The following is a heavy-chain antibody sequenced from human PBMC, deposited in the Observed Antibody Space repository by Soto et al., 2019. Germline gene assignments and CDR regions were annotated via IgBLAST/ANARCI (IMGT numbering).Heavy chain of an antibody. V-gene: IGHV3-30*18. Sequence: QVQLVESGGGVVQPGKSLRLSCAGSGFTFSSYGMDWVRQAPGKGLEWVAVISYDGSNKYYADSVKGRFTISRDNSKNTLYLQMSSLSADDTAVYYCAKDRMGAGVRGYVDYWGQGTLVTVSS. CDR3: AKDRMGAGVRGYVDY. D-gene: IGHD3-10*01. J-gene: IGHJ4*02. CDR1: GFTFSSYG. CDR2: ISYDGSNK.